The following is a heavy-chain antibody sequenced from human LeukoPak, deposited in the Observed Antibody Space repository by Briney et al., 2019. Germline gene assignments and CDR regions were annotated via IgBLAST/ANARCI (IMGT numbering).Heavy chain of an antibody. CDR2: INPNSGGT. J-gene: IGHJ6*03. Sequence: ASVKVSCKASGYTFTGYYMHWVRQAPGQGLEWMGWINPNSGGTNYAQKFQGRVTMTRDTSISTAYMELSGLRSEDTAVYYCAASGEYDFWSGYYPWYYYYYMDVWGKGTTVTVSS. CDR3: AASGEYDFWSGYYPWYYYYYMDV. V-gene: IGHV1-2*02. CDR1: GYTFTGYY. D-gene: IGHD3-3*01.